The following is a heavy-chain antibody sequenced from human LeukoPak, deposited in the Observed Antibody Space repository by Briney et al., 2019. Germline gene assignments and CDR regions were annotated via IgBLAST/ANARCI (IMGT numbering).Heavy chain of an antibody. CDR3: ARDQSEIDAFDI. CDR2: INPNSGGT. V-gene: IGHV1-2*02. CDR1: GYTFTGYY. J-gene: IGHJ3*02. Sequence: ASVKVSCKASGYTFTGYYMHWVRQAPGQGLEWMGWINPNSGGTNYAQKFQGRVTMTRDTSISTAYMELSRLRSDDTAVYYCARDQSEIDAFDIWGQGTMVTVSS.